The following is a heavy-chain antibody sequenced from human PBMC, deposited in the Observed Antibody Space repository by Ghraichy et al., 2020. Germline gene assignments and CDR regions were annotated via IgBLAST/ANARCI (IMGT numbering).Heavy chain of an antibody. V-gene: IGHV3-23*01. Sequence: GGSLRLSCAASGFTFSTYAMSWVRQAPGKGPEWVSAISGNGASTNYADSVRGRFTISRDNSKNTLYLQMNSLRVEETAVYYCAKKFYYGSEITSDLFDYWGQGTLVTVSS. J-gene: IGHJ4*02. CDR3: AKKFYYGSEITSDLFDY. D-gene: IGHD3-10*01. CDR1: GFTFSTYA. CDR2: ISGNGAST.